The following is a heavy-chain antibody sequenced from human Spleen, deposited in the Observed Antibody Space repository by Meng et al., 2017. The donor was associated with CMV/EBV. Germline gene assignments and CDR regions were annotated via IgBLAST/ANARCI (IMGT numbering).Heavy chain of an antibody. CDR3: ARDYCSSTSCYTKVYFQY. D-gene: IGHD2-2*02. CDR2: ISSSSSYI. Sequence: SCAASTFTVSSHYMNWVRQAPGKGLEWVSSISSSSSYIYYADSVKGRFTISRDNAKNSLYLQMNSLRAEDTAVYYCARDYCSSTSCYTKVYFQYWGQGTLVTVSS. V-gene: IGHV3-21*01. J-gene: IGHJ1*01. CDR1: TFTVSSHY.